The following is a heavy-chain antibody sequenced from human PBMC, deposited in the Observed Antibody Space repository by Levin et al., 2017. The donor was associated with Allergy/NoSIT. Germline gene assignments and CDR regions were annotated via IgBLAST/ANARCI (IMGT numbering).Heavy chain of an antibody. CDR1: GYTFIHYD. V-gene: IGHV1-8*01. CDR3: ARVHGSSIWDFDL. Sequence: GESLKISCKSSGYTFIHYDINWVRRAAGQGLEWMGLLNPNSGNTGYAQKFQGRVIMTRDTSTSTTYMELSSLRSDDTAVYYCARVHGSSIWDFDLWGRGTLVTVSS. J-gene: IGHJ2*01. CDR2: LNPNSGNT. D-gene: IGHD3-3*02.